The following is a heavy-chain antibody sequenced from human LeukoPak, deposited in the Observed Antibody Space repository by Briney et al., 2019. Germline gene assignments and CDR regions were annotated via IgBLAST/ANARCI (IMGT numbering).Heavy chain of an antibody. D-gene: IGHD1-14*01. J-gene: IGHJ4*02. CDR3: ARGNYNALDY. CDR2: IFFRSKWYN. CDR1: GNSVCSNSAA. V-gene: IGHV6-1*01. Sequence: SQTLSLTCGISGNSVCSNSAAWNWIRQSPSRGLEWLGRIFFRSKWYNDYAVSVQGRISINPDTSKNQFSLQLNSVTPEDTAIYYCARGNYNALDYWGQGTLVTVSS.